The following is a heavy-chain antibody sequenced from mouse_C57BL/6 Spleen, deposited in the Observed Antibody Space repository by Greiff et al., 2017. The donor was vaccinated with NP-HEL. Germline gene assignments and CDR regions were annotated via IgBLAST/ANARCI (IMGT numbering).Heavy chain of an antibody. D-gene: IGHD2-4*01. J-gene: IGHJ1*03. CDR3: ARDYDYDYWDFDV. V-gene: IGHV1-81*01. CDR2: IYPRSGNT. CDR1: GYTFTSYG. Sequence: VKLVESGAELARPGASVKLSCKASGYTFTSYGISWVKQRTGQGLEWIGEIYPRSGNTYYNEKFKGKATLTADKSSSTAYMELRSLTSEDSAVYFCARDYDYDYWDFDVWGTGTTVTVSS.